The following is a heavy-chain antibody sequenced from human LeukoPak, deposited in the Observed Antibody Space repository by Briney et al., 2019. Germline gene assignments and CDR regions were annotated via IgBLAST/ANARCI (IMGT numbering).Heavy chain of an antibody. CDR2: IYHSGSA. D-gene: IGHD3-3*01. Sequence: SETLSLTCAVSHYSISSGYSWGWIRQPPEKGLEWIGSIYHSGSASYNPSLKSRVTMSVDASKNQFSLRLSSVTAADTAVYYCARRTDIWGGYYLYYFAYWGPGTLVTVSS. CDR3: ARRTDIWGGYYLYYFAY. CDR1: HYSISSGYS. V-gene: IGHV4-38-2*01. J-gene: IGHJ4*02.